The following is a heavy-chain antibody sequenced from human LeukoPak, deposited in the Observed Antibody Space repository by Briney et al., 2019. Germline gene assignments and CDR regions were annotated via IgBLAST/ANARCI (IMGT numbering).Heavy chain of an antibody. Sequence: GGSLRLSCAASGFTFDDYAMHWVRQAPGKGLEWVSGISWNSGSIGYADSVKGRFTISRDNSKNTLYLQMNSLRAEDTAVYYCAKGIVGATTPGHWGQGTLVTVSS. CDR3: AKGIVGATTPGH. D-gene: IGHD1-26*01. CDR2: ISWNSGSI. CDR1: GFTFDDYA. V-gene: IGHV3-9*01. J-gene: IGHJ4*02.